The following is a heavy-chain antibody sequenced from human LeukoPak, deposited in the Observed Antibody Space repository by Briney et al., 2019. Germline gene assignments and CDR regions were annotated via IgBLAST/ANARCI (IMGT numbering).Heavy chain of an antibody. CDR3: ARHSPYIRGGKADYFDY. CDR2: IFYSGST. V-gene: IGHV4-59*08. CDR1: DDSISSYY. J-gene: IGHJ4*02. Sequence: RSSETLSLTCTVADDSISSYYWSWIRQPPGNGLEWVGEIFYSGSTNYNPSLKTRVTIPGDTPTNQFSLKRGSVTAAATPGCSGARHSPYIRGGKADYFDYCREGTVVTVSS. D-gene: IGHD4-23*01.